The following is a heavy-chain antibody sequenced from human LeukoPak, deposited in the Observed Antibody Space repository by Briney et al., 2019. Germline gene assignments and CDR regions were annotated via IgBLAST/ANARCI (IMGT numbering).Heavy chain of an antibody. D-gene: IGHD1-26*01. CDR2: VGNDEKTK. CDR1: GSTFSSYS. CDR3: AREKQLGGTPFGY. J-gene: IGHJ4*02. V-gene: IGHV3-33*08. Sequence: PGGSLRLSCAASGSTFSSYSMNWVRQAPGKGLEWVAVVGNDEKTKFYADSLKGRFTVSRDNSKNTVYLEMNSLRDEDTAVYYCAREKQLGGTPFGYWGQGSLVTVSS.